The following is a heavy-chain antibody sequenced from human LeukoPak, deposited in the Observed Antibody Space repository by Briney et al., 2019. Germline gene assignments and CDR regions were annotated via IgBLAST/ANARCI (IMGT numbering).Heavy chain of an antibody. V-gene: IGHV4-38-2*02. J-gene: IGHJ4*02. D-gene: IGHD1-1*01. CDR3: AKITTLDY. Sequence: SETLSLTCTVSGYSISSGYYWGWIRQPPGKGLEWIGSIYHSGSTYYNPSLKSRVTISVDTSKNQFSLKLSSVIAADTAIYYCAKITTLDYWGQGTLVTVSS. CDR2: IYHSGST. CDR1: GYSISSGYY.